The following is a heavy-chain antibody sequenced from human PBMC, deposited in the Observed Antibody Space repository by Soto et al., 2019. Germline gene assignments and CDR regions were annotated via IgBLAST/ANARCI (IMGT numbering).Heavy chain of an antibody. J-gene: IGHJ4*02. D-gene: IGHD3-16*02. CDR1: GFSLSTSGVG. Sequence: QITLKESGPTLVKPTQTLTLTCTFSGFSLSTSGVGVGWIRQPPGKALEWLALIYWDDDKRYSPSLKSSLTITKDTSKHQVVRTMTNMDPVDTATYYCAHLQGGDYEYVWGSYRAYYFDYWGQGTLVTVSS. CDR3: AHLQGGDYEYVWGSYRAYYFDY. V-gene: IGHV2-5*02. CDR2: IYWDDDK.